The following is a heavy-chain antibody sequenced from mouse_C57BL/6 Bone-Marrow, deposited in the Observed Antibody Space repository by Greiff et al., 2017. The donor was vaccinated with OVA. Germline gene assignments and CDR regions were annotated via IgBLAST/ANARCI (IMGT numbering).Heavy chain of an antibody. CDR2: INPNNGGT. CDR1: GYTFTDYN. D-gene: IGHD1-1*01. CDR3: ARIPIYYYGSSYSYYAMDY. V-gene: IGHV1-22*01. Sequence: EVQRVESGPELVKPGASVKMSCKASGYTFTDYNMHWVKQSPGKSLEWIGYINPNNGGTSYNQKFKGKATLTVNKSSSTAYMELRSLTSEDSAVYYCARIPIYYYGSSYSYYAMDYWGQGTSVTVSS. J-gene: IGHJ4*01.